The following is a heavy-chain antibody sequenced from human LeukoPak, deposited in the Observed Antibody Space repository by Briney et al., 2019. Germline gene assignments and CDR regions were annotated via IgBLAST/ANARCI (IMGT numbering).Heavy chain of an antibody. CDR3: ARVNYYDSSGYYEDDY. J-gene: IGHJ4*02. Sequence: VASVEVSCKASGYTFTSYGISWVRQAPGQGLEWMGWISAYNGNTNYAQKLQGRVTMTTDTSTSTAYMELRSLRSDDTAVYYCARVNYYDSSGYYEDDYWGQGTLVTLSS. CDR1: GYTFTSYG. CDR2: ISAYNGNT. D-gene: IGHD3-22*01. V-gene: IGHV1-18*01.